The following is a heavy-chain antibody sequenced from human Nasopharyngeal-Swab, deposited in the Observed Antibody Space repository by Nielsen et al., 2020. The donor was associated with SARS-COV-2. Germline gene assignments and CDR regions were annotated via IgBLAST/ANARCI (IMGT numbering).Heavy chain of an antibody. J-gene: IGHJ4*02. CDR1: GFTFSDSA. CDR3: TRCGGGCYSGRDY. CDR2: VSSKGNNYAT. V-gene: IGHV3-73*01. Sequence: GESLKISCAASGFTFSDSAIHWVRQASGKGLEWVGRVSSKGNNYATAYSASVKGRFIIFRDDPTNTAYLQMNSLKTEDTAMYYCTRCGGGCYSGRDYGGQGTLVTVSS. D-gene: IGHD2-15*01.